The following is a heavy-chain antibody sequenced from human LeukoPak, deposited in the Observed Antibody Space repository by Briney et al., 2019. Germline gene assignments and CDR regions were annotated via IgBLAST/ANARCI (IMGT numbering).Heavy chain of an antibody. J-gene: IGHJ6*02. D-gene: IGHD6-25*01. Sequence: GGSLRLSCAASGFTFSTYSMNWVRQAPGKGLEWVSSITSSSSYIYYADSVEGRFTISRDNTKNSLYLRMNSLRAEDTAVYYRARVEAALGYYYYGMDVWGQGTTVTVSS. V-gene: IGHV3-21*01. CDR1: GFTFSTYS. CDR2: ITSSSSYI. CDR3: ARVEAALGYYYYGMDV.